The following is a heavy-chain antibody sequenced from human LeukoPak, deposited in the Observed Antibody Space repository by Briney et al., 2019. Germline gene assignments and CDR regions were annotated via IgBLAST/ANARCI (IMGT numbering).Heavy chain of an antibody. D-gene: IGHD3-10*01. CDR1: GDSIGGSVDY. J-gene: IGHJ4*02. CDR3: ARQAGSGGCLDY. Sequence: PSETLSLTCPVSGDSIGGSVDYWVWIRQPPGKGLEWIGSIFYSGRTYYNPSLKSRVTISVDTSKNQFSLKLTSVTAADTAVYYCARQAGSGGCLDYWGQGTLVTVSS. CDR2: IFYSGRT. V-gene: IGHV4-39*01.